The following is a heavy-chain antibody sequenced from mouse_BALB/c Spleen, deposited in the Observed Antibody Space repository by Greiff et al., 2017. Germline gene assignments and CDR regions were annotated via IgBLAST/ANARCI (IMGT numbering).Heavy chain of an antibody. CDR1: GYTFTSYW. V-gene: IGHV1-5*01. Sequence: VQLQQSGTVLARPGASVKMSCKASGYTFTSYWMHWVKQRPGQGLEWIGAIYPGNSDTSYNQKFKGKAKLTAVTSTSTAYMELSSLTNEDSAVYGCTRGGYGYDQAWFAYWGQGTLVTVSA. J-gene: IGHJ3*01. CDR2: IYPGNSDT. D-gene: IGHD2-2*01. CDR3: TRGGYGYDQAWFAY.